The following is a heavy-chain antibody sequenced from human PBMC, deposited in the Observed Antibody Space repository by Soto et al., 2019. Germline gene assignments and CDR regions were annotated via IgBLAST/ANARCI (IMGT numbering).Heavy chain of an antibody. CDR3: AKDMKWGGMTTIHYFDS. D-gene: IGHD4-17*01. CDR1: GFTADDYA. J-gene: IGHJ4*02. CDR2: ISSNSDTI. V-gene: IGHV3-9*02. Sequence: EVQLVESGGGLVQPGRSLRLSCVASGFTADDYAMHWVRQAPGKGLEWVSGISSNSDTIDYADSVKGRFTISRDNAKNXXFLQMNSLRPEATALYYCAKDMKWGGMTTIHYFDSWGQGTLVTVSS.